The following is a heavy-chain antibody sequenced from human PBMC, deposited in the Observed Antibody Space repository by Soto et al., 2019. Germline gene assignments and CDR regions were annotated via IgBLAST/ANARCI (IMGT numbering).Heavy chain of an antibody. D-gene: IGHD6-6*01. CDR1: GFPFRTYA. CDR3: VKGGGAYSSSSCWFDL. Sequence: GSLRLSCSASGFPFRTYAMHWVRQAPGKGLEYVAAISNNGGSTYSSDSVKGRITISRDNSKNTLYLQMTSLRVEDTAIYYCVKGGGAYSSSSCWFDLWGQGTLVTVSS. CDR2: ISNNGGST. J-gene: IGHJ5*02. V-gene: IGHV3-64D*06.